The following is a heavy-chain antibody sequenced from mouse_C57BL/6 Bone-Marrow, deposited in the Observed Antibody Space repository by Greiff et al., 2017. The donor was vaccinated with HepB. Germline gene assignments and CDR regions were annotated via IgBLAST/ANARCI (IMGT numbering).Heavy chain of an antibody. CDR3: ARDLELRSYWYFDD. CDR1: GFTFSSYA. CDR2: ISDGGSYT. Sequence: EVMLVESGGGLVKPGGSLKLSCAASGFTFSSYAMPWVRQTPEKRLEWVATISDGGSYTYYPDNVKGRFTISRDNAKNNLYLQMSHLKSEDTAMYYCARDLELRSYWYFDDWGTGTTVTVSS. J-gene: IGHJ1*03. D-gene: IGHD1-1*01. V-gene: IGHV5-4*01.